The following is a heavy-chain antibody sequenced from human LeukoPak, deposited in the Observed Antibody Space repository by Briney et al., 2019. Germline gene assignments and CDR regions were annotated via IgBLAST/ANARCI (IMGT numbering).Heavy chain of an antibody. CDR1: GFTFSSYS. Sequence: GGSLRLSCAASGFTFSSYSMNWVRQAPGKGLEWVSYISSSSSTIYYADSVKGRFTISRDNSKNTLYLQMNSLRAEDTAVYYCAKANYYDSTYYFDYWGQGTLVTVSS. CDR2: ISSSSSTI. V-gene: IGHV3-48*01. CDR3: AKANYYDSTYYFDY. D-gene: IGHD3-22*01. J-gene: IGHJ4*02.